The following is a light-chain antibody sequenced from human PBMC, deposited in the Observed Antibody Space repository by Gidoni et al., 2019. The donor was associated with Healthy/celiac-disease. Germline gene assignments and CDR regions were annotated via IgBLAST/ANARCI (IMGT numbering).Light chain of an antibody. CDR1: QSISSW. Sequence: DIQMTQSPSTLSASVGDRVTITCRASQSISSWLAWYQQKPGKAPKLLIYKASSLESGVPARFSGSGSGTEFTLTISSLQPDDFATYYCQQYNSYLLTFGGGTKVEIK. CDR2: KAS. CDR3: QQYNSYLLT. J-gene: IGKJ4*01. V-gene: IGKV1-5*03.